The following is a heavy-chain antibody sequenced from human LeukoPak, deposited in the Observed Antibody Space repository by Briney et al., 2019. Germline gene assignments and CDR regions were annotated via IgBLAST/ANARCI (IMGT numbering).Heavy chain of an antibody. V-gene: IGHV3-30*03. J-gene: IGHJ3*02. CDR1: GFTFSSYG. Sequence: GGSLRLSCAASGFTFSSYGMHWVRQAPGKGLEWVAVISYDGSNKYYADSVKGRFTISRDNSKNTLYLQMNSLRAEDTAVYYCARGTGYSSGRTRGAAFDIWGQGTMVTVSS. CDR2: ISYDGSNK. CDR3: ARGTGYSSGRTRGAAFDI. D-gene: IGHD6-19*01.